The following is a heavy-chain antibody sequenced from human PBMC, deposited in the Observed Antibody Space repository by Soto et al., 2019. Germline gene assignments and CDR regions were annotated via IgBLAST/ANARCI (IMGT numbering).Heavy chain of an antibody. CDR2: ISAYNGNT. CDR3: ARVRVTGTSPYYYGMDD. D-gene: IGHD1-20*01. Sequence: ASVKVSCNASGYTFTSYGIGWVRPAPGQGLEWMGWISAYNGNTNYAQNLQGRVTMTTDTSTSTAYRELRSLSSDDTAVYYCARVRVTGTSPYYYGMDDWGQGTTVTVSS. J-gene: IGHJ6*02. CDR1: GYTFTSYG. V-gene: IGHV1-18*04.